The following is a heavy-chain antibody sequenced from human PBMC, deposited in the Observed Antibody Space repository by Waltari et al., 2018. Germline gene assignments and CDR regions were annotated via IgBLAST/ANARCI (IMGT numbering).Heavy chain of an antibody. CDR3: ARGGYCSGGSCHRWFDP. CDR1: GGSISSYY. Sequence: QVQLQESGPGLVKPSETLSLTCTVSGGSISSYYWSWIRQPPGKGLEWIGYIYYSGSTNYNPSLKSRVTISVDTSKNQFSLKLSSVTAADTAVYYCARGGYCSGGSCHRWFDPWGQGTLVTVSS. V-gene: IGHV4-59*01. CDR2: IYYSGST. D-gene: IGHD2-15*01. J-gene: IGHJ5*02.